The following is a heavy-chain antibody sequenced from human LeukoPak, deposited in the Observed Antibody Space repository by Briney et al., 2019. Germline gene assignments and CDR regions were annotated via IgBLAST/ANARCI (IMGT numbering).Heavy chain of an antibody. CDR2: IYYSGST. CDR3: ARRSGSFPYNWFDP. V-gene: IGHV4-39*01. Sequence: SETLSLTCTVSGGSISSSSYYWCRIRQPPGKGLEWIGSIYYSGSTYYNPSLKSRVTISVDTSKNQFSLKLSSVTAADTAVYYCARRSGSFPYNWFDPWGQGTLVTVSS. D-gene: IGHD6-13*01. CDR1: GGSISSSSYY. J-gene: IGHJ5*02.